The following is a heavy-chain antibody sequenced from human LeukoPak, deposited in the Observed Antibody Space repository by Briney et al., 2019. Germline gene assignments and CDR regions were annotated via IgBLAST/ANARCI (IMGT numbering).Heavy chain of an antibody. D-gene: IGHD3-16*01. CDR2: INHDSGFT. V-gene: IGHV1-2*02. CDR3: APTAEAYTSWWRV. CDR1: GYKFIDDY. Sequence: GASVKVSCKASGYKFIDDYMHWVRQAPGQGLEFMGWINHDSGFTNYAQKFKGSVTMTRDTSISTAYLEVRSLTSDETAVYYCAPTAEAYTSWWRVWGQGTLVTVSS. J-gene: IGHJ4*02.